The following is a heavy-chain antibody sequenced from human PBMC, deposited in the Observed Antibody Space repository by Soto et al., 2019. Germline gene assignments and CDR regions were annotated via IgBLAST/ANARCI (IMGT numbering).Heavy chain of an antibody. J-gene: IGHJ5*02. CDR1: GYTFTSYY. D-gene: IGHD2-2*02. Sequence: ASVKVSCKTSGYTFTSYYLHWVRQAPGQGLVWMGIINPSDGSTIYAQKFQGRVTITADESTSTAYMELSSLRSEDTAVYYCARVLGGYCSSTSCYISWFDPWGQGTLVTV. V-gene: IGHV1-46*01. CDR2: INPSDGST. CDR3: ARVLGGYCSSTSCYISWFDP.